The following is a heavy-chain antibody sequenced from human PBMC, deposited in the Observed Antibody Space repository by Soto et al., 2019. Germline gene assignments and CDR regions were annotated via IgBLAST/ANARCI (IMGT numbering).Heavy chain of an antibody. CDR1: GGTFSSYT. CDR3: AREGYCSGGSCYSRAFDI. V-gene: IGHV1-69*08. J-gene: IGHJ3*02. D-gene: IGHD2-15*01. Sequence: VQLVQSGAEVKKPGSSVKVSCKASGGTFSSYTISWVRQAPGQGLEWMGRIIPILGIANYAQKFQGRVTITADKSTSTAYMELSSLRSEDTAVYYCAREGYCSGGSCYSRAFDIWGQGTMVTVSS. CDR2: IIPILGIA.